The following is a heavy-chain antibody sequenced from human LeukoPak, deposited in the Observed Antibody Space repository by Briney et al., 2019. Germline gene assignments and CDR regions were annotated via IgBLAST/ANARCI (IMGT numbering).Heavy chain of an antibody. V-gene: IGHV3-23*01. CDR1: GFTFSSYA. Sequence: PGGSLRLSCAASGFTFSSYAMSWVRQAPGKGLEWVSTISNSDGSTYYADSVKGRFSISRDNSENTLYLQMNSLRAEDTAVYYCARDPVGASPGVDYWGQGTLVTVSS. CDR3: ARDPVGASPGVDY. J-gene: IGHJ4*02. D-gene: IGHD1-26*01. CDR2: ISNSDGST.